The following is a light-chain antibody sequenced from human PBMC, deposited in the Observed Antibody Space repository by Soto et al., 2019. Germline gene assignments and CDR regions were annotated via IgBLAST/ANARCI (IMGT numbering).Light chain of an antibody. CDR3: QQYNDYSWRT. J-gene: IGKJ1*01. V-gene: IGKV1-5*03. Sequence: DIQMTQSPSTLSASVGDRVTITCRASQPISIWLAWYQQKPGKAPKLLLHKASTLESGVPSRFSGSGAGTEFTLTISSLQPDDFATSYCQQYNDYSWRTFGQGTKVEIK. CDR2: KAS. CDR1: QPISIW.